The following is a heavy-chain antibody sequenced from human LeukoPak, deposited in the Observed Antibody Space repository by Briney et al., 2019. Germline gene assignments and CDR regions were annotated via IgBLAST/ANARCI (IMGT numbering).Heavy chain of an antibody. CDR3: AREVDYDYVWGSYRTLDY. CDR2: IYYSGST. V-gene: IGHV4-59*12. Sequence: SETLSLTCTVSGGSISSYYWSWIRQPPGKGLEWIGYIYYSGSTNYNPSLKSRVTMSVDTSKNQFSLKLSSVTAADTAVYYCAREVDYDYVWGSYRTLDYWGQGTLVTVSS. D-gene: IGHD3-16*02. J-gene: IGHJ4*02. CDR1: GGSISSYY.